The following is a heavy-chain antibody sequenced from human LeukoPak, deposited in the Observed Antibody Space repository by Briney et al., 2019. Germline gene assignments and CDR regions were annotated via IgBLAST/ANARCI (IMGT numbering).Heavy chain of an antibody. CDR1: GFTLSSYW. V-gene: IGHV3-7*01. Sequence: GGSLRLSCAASGFTLSSYWMSWVRQAPGKGLEWVANIKQDGSEKYYVDSVKGRFTISRDNAKNSLYLQTNSLRAEDTAVYYCAREPVGFWSGYYQYYFDYWGQGTLVTVSS. CDR3: AREPVGFWSGYYQYYFDY. D-gene: IGHD3-3*01. J-gene: IGHJ4*02. CDR2: IKQDGSEK.